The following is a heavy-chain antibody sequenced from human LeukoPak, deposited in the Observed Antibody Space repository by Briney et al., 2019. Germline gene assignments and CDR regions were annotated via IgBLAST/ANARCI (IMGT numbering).Heavy chain of an antibody. D-gene: IGHD1-14*01. Sequence: PGGSLRLSCAASGFTFRTSTINWFRQAPGKGLEWVSSISGSSDYIYYADSVKGRFTISRDNARNSLYLQMNSLRAEDTAVYYCATETNGRHYDYWGQGTLLTVSS. J-gene: IGHJ4*02. V-gene: IGHV3-21*01. CDR3: ATETNGRHYDY. CDR1: GFTFRTST. CDR2: ISGSSDYI.